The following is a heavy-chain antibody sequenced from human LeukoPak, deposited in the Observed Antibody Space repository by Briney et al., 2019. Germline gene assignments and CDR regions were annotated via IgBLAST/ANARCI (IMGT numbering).Heavy chain of an antibody. J-gene: IGHJ4*02. CDR3: ARTGQLGPYFDY. CDR1: GFTFSSYS. V-gene: IGHV3-21*01. Sequence: GGSLRLSCAASGFTFSSYSMNWVRHAPGKGLEWVSSIISSSSYIYYADSVKGRFTISRDNAKNSLYLQMNSLRAEDTAVYYCARTGQLGPYFDYWGQGTLVTVSS. D-gene: IGHD6-6*01. CDR2: IISSSSYI.